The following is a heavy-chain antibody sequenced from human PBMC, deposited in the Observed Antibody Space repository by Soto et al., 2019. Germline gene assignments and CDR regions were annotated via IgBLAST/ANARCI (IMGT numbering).Heavy chain of an antibody. Sequence: GESLKISCQGSGYSFTKSWLRWVRQVPGKGLEWMARIDPSDSYIDYSPSFRGHVTMSVDKSSSTVHLQWTSLEASDTATYYWVEHESPPRAGTGLYWGQGPLVTVSS. CDR2: IDPSDSYI. CDR1: GYSFTKSW. J-gene: IGHJ4*02. V-gene: IGHV5-10-1*01. CDR3: VEHESPPRAGTGLY. D-gene: IGHD1-1*01.